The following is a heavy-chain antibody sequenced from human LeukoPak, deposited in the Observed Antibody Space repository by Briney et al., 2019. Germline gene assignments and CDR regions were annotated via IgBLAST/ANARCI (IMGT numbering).Heavy chain of an antibody. V-gene: IGHV4-31*03. CDR2: IYYSGNS. CDR3: ARENSVAEAGYFDY. Sequence: PSETLSLTCTVSGXSISSGGYYWNWIRQHPGKGLEWIGYIYYSGNSHYNPSLKGRVSISVDTSKNQFSLKLNSVTAADTAVYYCARENSVAEAGYFDYWGQGTLVTVSS. D-gene: IGHD6-13*01. J-gene: IGHJ4*02. CDR1: GXSISSGGYY.